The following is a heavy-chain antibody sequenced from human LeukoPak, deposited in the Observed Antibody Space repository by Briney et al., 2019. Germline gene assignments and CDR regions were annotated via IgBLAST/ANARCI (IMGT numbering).Heavy chain of an antibody. CDR3: ARVASGQQLVVAWFDP. J-gene: IGHJ5*02. D-gene: IGHD6-13*01. V-gene: IGHV3-30-3*01. Sequence: GGSLRLSCAASGFTFSSYAMHWVRQALGKGLEWVAVISYDGSNKYYADSVKGRFTISRDNSKNTLYLQMNSLRAEDTAVYYCARVASGQQLVVAWFDPWGQGTLVTVSS. CDR2: ISYDGSNK. CDR1: GFTFSSYA.